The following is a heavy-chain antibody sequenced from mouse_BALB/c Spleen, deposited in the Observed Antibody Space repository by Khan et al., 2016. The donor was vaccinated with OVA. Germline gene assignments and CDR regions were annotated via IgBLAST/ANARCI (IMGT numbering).Heavy chain of an antibody. Sequence: DVQLVESGGGLVQPGGSRKLSCAASGFTFSNFGMHWIRQAPEKGLEWVAYISGDSNTIYYADTVKGRFTIPRDNPRNTLFLQMTSLRSEDTAMYYCARSYFYGYYFDQWGQGTTLTVS. CDR1: GFTFSNFG. V-gene: IGHV5-17*02. D-gene: IGHD1-1*01. CDR2: ISGDSNTI. J-gene: IGHJ2*01. CDR3: ARSYFYGYYFDQ.